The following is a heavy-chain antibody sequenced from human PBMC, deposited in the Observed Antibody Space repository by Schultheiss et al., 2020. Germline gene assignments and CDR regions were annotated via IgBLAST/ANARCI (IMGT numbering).Heavy chain of an antibody. CDR2: IYYSGST. Sequence: SETLSLTCTVSGGSISSYYWSWIRQPPGKGLEWIGYIYYSGSTYYNPSLKSRVTISVDTSKNQFSLKLSSVTAADTAVYYCARPCSGGSCYEAFDIWGQGTTVTVSS. V-gene: IGHV4-59*01. CDR1: GGSISSYY. J-gene: IGHJ3*02. CDR3: ARPCSGGSCYEAFDI. D-gene: IGHD2-15*01.